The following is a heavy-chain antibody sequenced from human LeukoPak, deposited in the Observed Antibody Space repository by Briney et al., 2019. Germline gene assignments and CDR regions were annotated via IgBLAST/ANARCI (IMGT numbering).Heavy chain of an antibody. CDR2: ISSDGSNT. D-gene: IGHD2-2*01. Sequence: GGSLRLSCAASGFTFSSYWMHWARHDAGKRLVWVARISSDGSNTIYADSVKGRFTISRDNAANTLYLQMNSLRAEDTAVYYCAKDRVVVVPAALDYWGQGTLVTVSS. CDR3: AKDRVVVVPAALDY. J-gene: IGHJ4*02. V-gene: IGHV3-74*01. CDR1: GFTFSSYW.